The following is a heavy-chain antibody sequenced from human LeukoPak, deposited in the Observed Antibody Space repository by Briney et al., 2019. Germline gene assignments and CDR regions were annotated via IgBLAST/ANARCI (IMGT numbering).Heavy chain of an antibody. V-gene: IGHV1-8*01. Sequence: GASVKVSFKASGYTFTIYDINWGRQATGQGGEWMGWMNPNSGNTGYAQKLQGRVTMTRNTSISTAYMELSSLRSEDTAVYYCARGRLDYYDSSGYTYWFDPWGQGTLVTVSS. J-gene: IGHJ5*02. CDR3: ARGRLDYYDSSGYTYWFDP. CDR1: GYTFTIYD. D-gene: IGHD3-22*01. CDR2: MNPNSGNT.